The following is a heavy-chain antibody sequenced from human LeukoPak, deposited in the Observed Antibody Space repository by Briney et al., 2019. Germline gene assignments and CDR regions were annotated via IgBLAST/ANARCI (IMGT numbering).Heavy chain of an antibody. CDR2: IYSGGST. D-gene: IGHD6-13*01. V-gene: IGHV3-66*01. Sequence: GGSLRLSCAASGFTVSSNYMSWVRQAPGKGLEWVSVIYSGGSTYYADSVKGRSTISRDNSKNTLYLQMNSLRAEHTAVYYCARDQYGSSWYVDYWGQGTLVTVSS. CDR3: ARDQYGSSWYVDY. CDR1: GFTVSSNY. J-gene: IGHJ4*02.